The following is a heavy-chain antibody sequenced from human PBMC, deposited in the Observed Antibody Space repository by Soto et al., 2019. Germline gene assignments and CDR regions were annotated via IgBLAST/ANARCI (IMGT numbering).Heavy chain of an antibody. CDR1: GGTFSSYA. V-gene: IGHV1-69*01. CDR3: PRDREITMVRGGRYYFDY. Sequence: QVQLVQSGAEVKKPGSSVKVSCKASGGTFSSYAISWVRQAPGQGLEWMGGIIPIFGTANYAQKFQGRVTITADASTSTAYMELSSLRSEDTAVYYCPRDREITMVRGGRYYFDYWGQGTLVTVSS. J-gene: IGHJ4*02. CDR2: IIPIFGTA. D-gene: IGHD3-10*01.